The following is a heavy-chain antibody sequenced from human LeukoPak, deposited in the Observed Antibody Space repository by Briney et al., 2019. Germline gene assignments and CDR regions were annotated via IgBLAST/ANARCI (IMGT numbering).Heavy chain of an antibody. D-gene: IGHD2-21*02. CDR2: IYYNGST. CDR1: GGSISRYY. Sequence: SETLSLTCTVSGGSISRYYWSWIRQPPGKGLEWIGNIYYNGSTNYKPSLKSRVTISVHTSKNQFSLKLSSVTAADTAVYYCARELEDCGGDCYPSWFDPWGQGTLVTVSS. V-gene: IGHV4-59*12. J-gene: IGHJ5*02. CDR3: ARELEDCGGDCYPSWFDP.